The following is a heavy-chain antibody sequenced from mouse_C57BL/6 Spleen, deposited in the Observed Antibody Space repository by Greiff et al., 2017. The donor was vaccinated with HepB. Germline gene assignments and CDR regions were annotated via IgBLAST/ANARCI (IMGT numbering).Heavy chain of an antibody. D-gene: IGHD2-4*01. CDR2: ILPGSGST. Sequence: VQLQQSGAELMKPGASVKLSCKATGYTFTGYWIEWVKQRPGHGLEWIGEILPGSGSTNYNEKFKGKATFTADTSSNTAYMQLSSLTTEDSAIYYWARSKDDYEYDVGYAMDYWGQGTSVTVSS. CDR1: GYTFTGYW. J-gene: IGHJ4*01. CDR3: ARSKDDYEYDVGYAMDY. V-gene: IGHV1-9*01.